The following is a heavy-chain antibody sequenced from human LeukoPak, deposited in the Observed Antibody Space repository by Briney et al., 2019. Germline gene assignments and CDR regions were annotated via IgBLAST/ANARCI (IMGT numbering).Heavy chain of an antibody. D-gene: IGHD6-13*01. CDR3: AKDWAAAGTSAFDI. J-gene: IGHJ3*02. Sequence: GGSLRLSCAASRFTFSSYAMSWVRQAPGKGLEWVSVISGSGGSTYYADSVKGRFTISRDNSKNTLYLQMNSLRAEDTAVYYCAKDWAAAGTSAFDIWGQGTMVTVSS. CDR2: ISGSGGST. V-gene: IGHV3-23*01. CDR1: RFTFSSYA.